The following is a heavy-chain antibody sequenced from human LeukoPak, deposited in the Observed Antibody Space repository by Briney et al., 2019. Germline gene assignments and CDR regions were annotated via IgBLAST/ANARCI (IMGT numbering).Heavy chain of an antibody. Sequence: GSLRLSCAASGFTFSGYSMNWVRQAPGKGLEWISYISSTSGTIYYADSVKGRFTISRDNAKNSLYLQMNSLRAEDTAVYYCARDPGRGMTIYYMDVWGKGTTVTVSS. J-gene: IGHJ6*03. CDR2: ISSTSGTI. CDR3: ARDPGRGMTIYYMDV. CDR1: GFTFSGYS. V-gene: IGHV3-48*01. D-gene: IGHD3-10*01.